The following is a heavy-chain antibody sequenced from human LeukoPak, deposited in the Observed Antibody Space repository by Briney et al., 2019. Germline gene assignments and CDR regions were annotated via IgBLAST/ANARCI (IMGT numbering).Heavy chain of an antibody. V-gene: IGHV3-NL1*01. CDR2: IETGP. J-gene: IGHJ4*02. D-gene: IGHD3-22*01. CDR3: AKDSQPITMIVVVPGDY. CDR1: GLSFSTHG. Sequence: GGSLRLSCAASGLSFSTHGMNWVRQAPGRGLEWVSSIETGPEYADSMKGRITISRDNSKNTLYLQMNSLRAEDTAVYYCAKDSQPITMIVVVPGDYWGQGTLVTVSS.